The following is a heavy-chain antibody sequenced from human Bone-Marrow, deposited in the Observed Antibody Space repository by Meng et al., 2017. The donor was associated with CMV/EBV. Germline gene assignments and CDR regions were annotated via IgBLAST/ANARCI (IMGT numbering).Heavy chain of an antibody. CDR3: AREQVGDEANYYDFWSGYGYGMYV. V-gene: IGHV3-48*04. Sequence: GESLKISCAASGFTFSSYSMHWVRQAPGKGLEWVSYISSSSSTIYYADSVKGRFTISRDNAKNSLYLQMNSLRAEDTAVYYCAREQVGDEANYYDFWSGYGYGMYVWGQGTTVTVSS. CDR2: ISSSSSTI. J-gene: IGHJ6*02. CDR1: GFTFSSYS. D-gene: IGHD3-3*01.